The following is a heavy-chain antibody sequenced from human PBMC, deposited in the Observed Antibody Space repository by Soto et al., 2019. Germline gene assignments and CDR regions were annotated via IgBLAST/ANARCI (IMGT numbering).Heavy chain of an antibody. CDR2: ISGSGGST. Sequence: GASLRLSFAASGFTFSGYAMSWVRQAPGKVLEWVSAISGSGGSTYYADSVKGRFTISRDNSKTTLYLQMNSLRAENTAVYSCATLGYCTNGVCYSWLLRYFDYWGQGTLVTVSS. CDR3: ATLGYCTNGVCYSWLLRYFDY. J-gene: IGHJ4*02. V-gene: IGHV3-23*01. CDR1: GFTFSGYA. D-gene: IGHD2-8*01.